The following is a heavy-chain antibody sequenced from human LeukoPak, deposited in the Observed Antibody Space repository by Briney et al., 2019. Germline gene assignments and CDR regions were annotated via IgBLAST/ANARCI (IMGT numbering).Heavy chain of an antibody. CDR3: ARDSRGRLDY. V-gene: IGHV3-53*01. Sequence: GGSLRLSCAASGFTFSSNYMSWVRQAPGKGLEWVSVIYSGGTTYYADSVKGRFTISRDNSKNALYLQMNSLRAEDTAVYYCARDSRGRLDYWGQGTLVTVSS. CDR2: IYSGGTT. D-gene: IGHD3-10*01. CDR1: GFTFSSNY. J-gene: IGHJ4*02.